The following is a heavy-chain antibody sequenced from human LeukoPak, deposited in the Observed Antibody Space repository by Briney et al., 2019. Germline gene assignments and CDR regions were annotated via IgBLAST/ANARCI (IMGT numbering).Heavy chain of an antibody. Sequence: PGGSLRLSCAASGFTFSNAWMSWVRQAPGKGLEWVGRIKSKTEGGTTDYAAPVKGRFTISRDDSKNTLYLQMNSPKTEDTAVYYCTTDLVTMVRGVGPWGQGTLVTVSS. CDR3: TTDLVTMVRGVGP. V-gene: IGHV3-15*01. CDR1: GFTFSNAW. D-gene: IGHD3-10*01. CDR2: IKSKTEGGTT. J-gene: IGHJ4*02.